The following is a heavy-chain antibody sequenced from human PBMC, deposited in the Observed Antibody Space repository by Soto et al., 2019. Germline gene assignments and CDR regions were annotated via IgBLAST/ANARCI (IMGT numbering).Heavy chain of an antibody. CDR3: AMSGEWELLQGY. CDR1: GFTFDDYG. J-gene: IGHJ4*02. V-gene: IGHV3-20*04. Sequence: EVQLVESGGGVVRPGGSLRLSCAASGFTFDDYGMSWVRQAPWKGLEWVSGINWNGGSTGYADSVKGRFTISRDNAKISLYLQMSSLRAEDTALYCCAMSGEWELLQGYWGQGTLVTVSS. CDR2: INWNGGST. D-gene: IGHD1-26*01.